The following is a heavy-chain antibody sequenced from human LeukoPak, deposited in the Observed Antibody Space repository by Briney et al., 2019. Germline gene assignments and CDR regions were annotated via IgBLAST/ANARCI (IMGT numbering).Heavy chain of an antibody. V-gene: IGHV1-18*01. J-gene: IGHJ2*01. CDR1: GYTFTTYG. D-gene: IGHD3-22*01. Sequence: ASVKVSCKASGYTFTTYGISWVRQAPGQGLEWMGWISAYNGNTKYAQKLQGRVTMTTDTSTSTAYMDLRSLRSDDTAVYYCARDREEETYYYDSSGYRRLISYWYFDLWGRGTLVTVSS. CDR2: ISAYNGNT. CDR3: ARDREEETYYYDSSGYRRLISYWYFDL.